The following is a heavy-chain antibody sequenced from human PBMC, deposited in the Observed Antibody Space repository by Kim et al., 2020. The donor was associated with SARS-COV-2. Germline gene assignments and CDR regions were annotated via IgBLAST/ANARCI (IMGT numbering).Heavy chain of an antibody. CDR2: INYSGST. CDR3: ARRDDSSLVAFDV. V-gene: IGHV4-39*01. D-gene: IGHD3-22*01. J-gene: IGHJ3*01. CDR1: GGSISSSSYY. Sequence: SETLSLTCTASGGSISSSSYYWGWIRQPPGKGLEWIGSINYSGSTYYNPSLKSRVTISVDTSKNQFSLKLTSVTAADTALYYCARRDDSSLVAFDVWGQGTMVTVSS.